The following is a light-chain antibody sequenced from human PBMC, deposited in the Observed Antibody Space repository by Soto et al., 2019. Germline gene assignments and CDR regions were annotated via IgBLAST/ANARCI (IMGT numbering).Light chain of an antibody. J-gene: IGLJ1*01. CDR2: EVS. V-gene: IGLV2-14*01. CDR3: SSESPDF. CDR1: SSGIRDYNY. Sequence: QSALTQPASVSGSPGQSITISCTGTSSGIRDYNYVSWYQQLPGNAPKLIMYEVSNRPSGISNRFSGSKSGNTASLTISGLKGEDEGDYYCSSESPDFFGTGTKVTVL.